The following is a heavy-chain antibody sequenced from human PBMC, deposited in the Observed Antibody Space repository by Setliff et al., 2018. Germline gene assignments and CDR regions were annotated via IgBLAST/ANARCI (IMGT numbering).Heavy chain of an antibody. V-gene: IGHV1-2*02. J-gene: IGHJ4*02. D-gene: IGHD3-10*01. CDR3: ATWLVAYFASGTSPS. Sequence: ASVKVSCKASGHTLTGYYMHWVRQAPGQGLEWMGWINPNSGDTKYAQNFQGRVTMTRDTSITTFYMELSRLKSDDSAVYYCATWLVAYFASGTSPSWGQGTRVTVS. CDR2: INPNSGDT. CDR1: GHTLTGYY.